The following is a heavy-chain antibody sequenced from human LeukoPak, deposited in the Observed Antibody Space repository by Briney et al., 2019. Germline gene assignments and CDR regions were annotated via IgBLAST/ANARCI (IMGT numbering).Heavy chain of an antibody. CDR1: GYTFTTYY. D-gene: IGHD6-13*01. Sequence: ASVKVSCKASGYTFTTYYISWVRQAPGQGLEWMGWISAYNGNTNYALKFQGRVTMTTDTSTSTAYMELRSLRSDDTAVYYCAREEGAPIAAANVWGLGTMVTVSS. J-gene: IGHJ3*01. CDR3: AREEGAPIAAANV. CDR2: ISAYNGNT. V-gene: IGHV1-18*01.